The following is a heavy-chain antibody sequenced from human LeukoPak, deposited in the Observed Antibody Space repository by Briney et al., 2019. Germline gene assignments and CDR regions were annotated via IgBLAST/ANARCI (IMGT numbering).Heavy chain of an antibody. CDR3: ATGVQLVSYFDY. CDR1: GFTLSSYC. J-gene: IGHJ4*02. Sequence: AGGSLRLSCAASGFTLSSYCVHWVRQAPGKGLVWVSRINSDGSSTRYADSAKGRCIICRDNAKNTLYLQMNSLRAEDTAVYYCATGVQLVSYFDYWGQGTLVTVSS. V-gene: IGHV3-74*01. D-gene: IGHD6-6*01. CDR2: INSDGSST.